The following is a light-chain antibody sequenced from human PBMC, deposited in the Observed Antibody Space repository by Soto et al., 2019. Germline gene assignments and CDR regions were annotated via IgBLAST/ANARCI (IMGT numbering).Light chain of an antibody. J-gene: IGKJ1*01. CDR1: QSVSSN. Sequence: EIVMTQSPATLSLSPGERATLSCRASQSVSSNLPWYQHKPGQPPSLLIYDASTRATGIPARFSGRGSGTEFTLTISGLQSEDFAVYYCQQFHHSPWTFGQGTKVEIK. CDR3: QQFHHSPWT. V-gene: IGKV3-15*01. CDR2: DAS.